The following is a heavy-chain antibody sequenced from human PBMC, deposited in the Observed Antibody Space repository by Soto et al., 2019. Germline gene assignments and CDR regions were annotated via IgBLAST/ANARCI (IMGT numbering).Heavy chain of an antibody. CDR1: GFTFSSYG. V-gene: IGHV3-30*18. D-gene: IGHD5-18*01. CDR3: AKDRGYSYGIFDY. Sequence: PGGSLRLSCAASGFTFSSYGMHWVRQAPGKGLEWVAVISYDGSNKYYADSVKGRFTISRDNSKNTLYLQMNSLRAEDTAVYHCAKDRGYSYGIFDYWGQGTLVTVS. CDR2: ISYDGSNK. J-gene: IGHJ4*02.